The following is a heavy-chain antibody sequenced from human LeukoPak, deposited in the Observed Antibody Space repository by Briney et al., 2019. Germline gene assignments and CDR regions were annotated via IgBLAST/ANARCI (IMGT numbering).Heavy chain of an antibody. CDR3: ARANSYYYYMDV. V-gene: IGHV4-59*01. CDR1: GGSISSYY. CDR2: IYYSGSI. J-gene: IGHJ6*03. Sequence: SETLSLTCTVSGGSISSYYWSWIRQPPGKGLEWIGYIYYSGSINYNPSLKSRVTISVDTSKNQFSLKLSSVTAADTAVYYCARANSYYYYMDVWGKGTTVTVSS.